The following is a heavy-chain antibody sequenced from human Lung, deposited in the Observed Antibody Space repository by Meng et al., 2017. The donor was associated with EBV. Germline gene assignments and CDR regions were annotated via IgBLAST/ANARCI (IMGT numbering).Heavy chain of an antibody. CDR3: ARGTPGRSYSDY. CDR1: GYTFASNG. D-gene: IGHD3-10*01. Sequence: QVHLLQSGAGVKKPGASWSVSCEASGYTFASNGISWLRQAPGQGLEWMGWFVNNVDTYSAQKLQGRVTMTTDTHTSTAFMELRSLRSDDTAVYYCARGTPGRSYSDYWGQGTLVTVSS. J-gene: IGHJ4*02. V-gene: IGHV1-18*01. CDR2: FVNNVDT.